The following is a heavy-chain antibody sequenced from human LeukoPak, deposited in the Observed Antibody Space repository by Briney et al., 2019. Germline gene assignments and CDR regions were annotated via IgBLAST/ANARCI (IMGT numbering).Heavy chain of an antibody. Sequence: SETLSLTCTVSGGSMNNYYWSWIRQSPGKGLEWVGYIYHTGGATYKPSLKSRVTLSLDTSKNQFSLRLNSVTAAHTAVYYCARGRGDSKGTSFDFWGQGTLVTVSS. D-gene: IGHD3-22*01. CDR1: GGSMNNYY. CDR3: ARGRGDSKGTSFDF. CDR2: IYHTGGA. V-gene: IGHV4-59*01. J-gene: IGHJ4*02.